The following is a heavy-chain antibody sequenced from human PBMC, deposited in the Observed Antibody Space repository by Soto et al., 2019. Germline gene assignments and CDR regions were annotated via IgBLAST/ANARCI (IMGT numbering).Heavy chain of an antibody. J-gene: IGHJ4*02. CDR1: GFTFSSYG. CDR2: ISYDGSNK. D-gene: IGHD3-22*01. CDR3: AKDEEYYYDSTPIDY. V-gene: IGHV3-30*18. Sequence: PVGSLRLSCAASGFTFSSYGMHWVRQAPGKGLEWVAVISYDGSNKYYADSVKGRFTISRDNSKNTLYLQMNSLRAEDTAVYYCAKDEEYYYDSTPIDYWGQGTLVTVSS.